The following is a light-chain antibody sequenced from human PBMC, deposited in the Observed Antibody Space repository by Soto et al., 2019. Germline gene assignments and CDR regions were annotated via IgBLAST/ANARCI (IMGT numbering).Light chain of an antibody. CDR2: GTS. V-gene: IGKV3-15*01. Sequence: EIVMTQSPATLSLSPGERATLSCRASQSVNSNLAWYQQKAGQAPRLLIYGTSTRAAGIPARFSGSGSGTDFTLTISSLQFEDFAVYYCQQYGSSPTFGQGTKVDIK. CDR3: QQYGSSPT. CDR1: QSVNSN. J-gene: IGKJ1*01.